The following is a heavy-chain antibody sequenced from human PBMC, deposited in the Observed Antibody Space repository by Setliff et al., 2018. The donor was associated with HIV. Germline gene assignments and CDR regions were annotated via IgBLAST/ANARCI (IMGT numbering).Heavy chain of an antibody. CDR1: GFSFSSYW. D-gene: IGHD2-15*01. V-gene: IGHV3-23*01. CDR3: ARDLGYCSGGSCYPGSIVGAFDI. Sequence: GGSLRLSCAASGFSFSSYWMSWVRQAPGKGLEWVSAISGSGGSTYYADSVKGRFTISRDNSKNTLYLQMNSLRAEDTAVYYCARDLGYCSGGSCYPGSIVGAFDIWGQGTMVTVSS. J-gene: IGHJ3*02. CDR2: ISGSGGST.